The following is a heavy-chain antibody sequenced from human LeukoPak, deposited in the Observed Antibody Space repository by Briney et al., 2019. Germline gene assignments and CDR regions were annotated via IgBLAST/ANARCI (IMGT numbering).Heavy chain of an antibody. J-gene: IGHJ4*02. CDR3: AKQYISGWYSDY. CDR1: GFTFSSYA. Sequence: GGSLRLSCAASGFTFSSYAMTWVRQAPGKGLEWVSGISVSGGSTYFADSVRGRFTISRDNSKNTLYLQMNSLRAEDTAVYYCAKQYISGWYSDYWGQGTLVTVSS. D-gene: IGHD6-19*01. V-gene: IGHV3-23*01. CDR2: ISVSGGST.